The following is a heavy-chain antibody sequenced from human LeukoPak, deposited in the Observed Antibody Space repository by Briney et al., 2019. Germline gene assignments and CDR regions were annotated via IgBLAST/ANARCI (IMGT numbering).Heavy chain of an antibody. Sequence: SETLSLTCTVSAYSITNGHYWGWIRQSPGKGLEWIGSIYHTGSSYYNPSLKSRVTISVDTSKNQFSLKLSSVTAADTAVYYCARGRYCSGGSCYPYYFDYWGQGTLVTVSS. J-gene: IGHJ4*02. D-gene: IGHD2-15*01. CDR1: AYSITNGHY. V-gene: IGHV4-38-2*02. CDR3: ARGRYCSGGSCYPYYFDY. CDR2: IYHTGSS.